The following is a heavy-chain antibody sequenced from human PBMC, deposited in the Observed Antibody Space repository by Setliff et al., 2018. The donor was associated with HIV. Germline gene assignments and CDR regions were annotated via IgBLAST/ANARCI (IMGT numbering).Heavy chain of an antibody. Sequence: SETLSLTCTVSGDSVFSGAYYWTWVRQHPGKGLEWIGHIYYSGDAYYNPSLKSRLIISVDTSNNQFSLKLSSVTAADTAVYFCARSPWYSSSSGDFYYMDVWGKGATVTVSS. J-gene: IGHJ6*03. V-gene: IGHV4-31*03. D-gene: IGHD6-6*01. CDR1: GDSVFSGAYY. CDR2: IYYSGDA. CDR3: ARSPWYSSSSGDFYYMDV.